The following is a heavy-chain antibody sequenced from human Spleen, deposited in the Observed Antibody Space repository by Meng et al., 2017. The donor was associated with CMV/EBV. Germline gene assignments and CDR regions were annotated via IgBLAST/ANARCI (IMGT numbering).Heavy chain of an antibody. CDR2: ITSSSSYK. CDR3: VREEGLWSGYPFDS. CDR1: GFTFNNYN. V-gene: IGHV3-21*01. Sequence: GGSLRLSCEASGFTFNNYNMNWVRQAPGKGLEWVSSITSSSSYKYYADSRKCRFTISRDNAKNTLYLQMNGLRAEDTAMYYCVREEGLWSGYPFDSWGQGTLVTVSS. J-gene: IGHJ4*02. D-gene: IGHD3-3*01.